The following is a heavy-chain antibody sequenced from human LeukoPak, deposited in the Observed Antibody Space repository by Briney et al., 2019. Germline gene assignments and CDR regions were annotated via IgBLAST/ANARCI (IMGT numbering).Heavy chain of an antibody. D-gene: IGHD5-24*01. CDR2: INPNRGGT. Sequence: SVKVSCKASGYTFTGYYMHWVRQAPGQRLEWMGCINPNRGGTNYAQKFQGRVTMTRDTSISTAYMELSRLRSDDTAVYYCARESRDGYSDAFDIWGQGTMVTVSS. CDR3: ARESRDGYSDAFDI. J-gene: IGHJ3*02. V-gene: IGHV1-2*02. CDR1: GYTFTGYY.